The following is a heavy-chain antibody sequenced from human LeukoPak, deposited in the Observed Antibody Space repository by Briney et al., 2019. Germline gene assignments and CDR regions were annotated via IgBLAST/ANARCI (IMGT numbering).Heavy chain of an antibody. Sequence: GGSLRLSCAASGFTFNSYWMTWVRQAPGKGLEWVANIVKDGSDKFYVDSVKGRLTISRDNAENSLFLQMNSLRAEDTGVYYCARHRSHQLDYWSKGTLVTVSS. CDR3: ARHRSHQLDY. J-gene: IGHJ4*02. V-gene: IGHV3-7*01. D-gene: IGHD1-14*01. CDR2: IVKDGSDK. CDR1: GFTFNSYW.